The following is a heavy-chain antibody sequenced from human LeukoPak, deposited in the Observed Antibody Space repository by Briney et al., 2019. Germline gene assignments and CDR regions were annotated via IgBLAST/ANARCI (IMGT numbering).Heavy chain of an antibody. D-gene: IGHD3-22*01. CDR1: GDSVSSNSAA. J-gene: IGHJ4*02. Sequence: SQTLSLTCAISGDSVSSNSAAWNWIRQSPSRGLEWLGSTYYRSKWYNDYAASVKSRITINPDTSKNQFSLQLNSVTPEDTAVYYCAREGPPDYYDSSGYYSHWGQGTLVTVSS. CDR2: TYYRSKWYN. V-gene: IGHV6-1*01. CDR3: AREGPPDYYDSSGYYSH.